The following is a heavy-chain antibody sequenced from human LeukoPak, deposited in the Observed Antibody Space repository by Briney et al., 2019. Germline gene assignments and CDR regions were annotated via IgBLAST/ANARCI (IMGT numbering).Heavy chain of an antibody. CDR3: ARGSVVVAATPFGAFDI. D-gene: IGHD2-15*01. CDR2: IYYSGST. J-gene: IGHJ3*02. Sequence: PSETLSLTCAVYGGSFSGYYWSWIRQPPGKGLEWIGYIYYSGSTNYNPSLKSRVTISVDTSKNQFSLKLSSVTAADTAVYYCARGSVVVAATPFGAFDIWGQGTMVTVSS. V-gene: IGHV4-59*01. CDR1: GGSFSGYY.